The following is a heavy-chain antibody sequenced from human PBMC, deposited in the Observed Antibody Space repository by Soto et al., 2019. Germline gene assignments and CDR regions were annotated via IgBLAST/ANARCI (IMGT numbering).Heavy chain of an antibody. D-gene: IGHD5-18*01. CDR2: ISYDGSNK. CDR1: GFTFSSYA. Sequence: GGSLRLSCAASGFTFSSYAMHRVRQAPGKGLEWVAVISYDGSNKYYADSVKGRFTISRDNSKNTLYLQMNSLRAEDTAVYYCARGLQLWSPPDYWGQGTLVTVSS. CDR3: ARGLQLWSPPDY. J-gene: IGHJ4*02. V-gene: IGHV3-30-3*01.